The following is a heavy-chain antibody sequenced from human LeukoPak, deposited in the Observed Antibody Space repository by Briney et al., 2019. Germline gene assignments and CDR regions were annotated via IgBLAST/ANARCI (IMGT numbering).Heavy chain of an antibody. D-gene: IGHD6-6*01. Sequence: GGSLRLSCAASGLTFSSYSMNWVRQAPGKGLECVSGITDSGGSTYYADSVKGRFTISRDNSKNTLYLQMSSLRAEDTAVYYCAKGGSSSFGYWGLGTLVTVSS. CDR2: ITDSGGST. V-gene: IGHV3-23*01. CDR3: AKGGSSSFGY. CDR1: GLTFSSYS. J-gene: IGHJ4*02.